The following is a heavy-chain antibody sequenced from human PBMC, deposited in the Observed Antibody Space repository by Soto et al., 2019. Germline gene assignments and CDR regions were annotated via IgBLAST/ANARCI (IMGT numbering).Heavy chain of an antibody. CDR2: IYYSGST. D-gene: IGHD3-22*01. Sequence: PSETLSLTCTVSGGSISSGAYYWSWIRQPPGKGLEWIGYIYYSGSTYYNPSLKSRVTISVDASKNQFSLKLSSVTAADTAVYYCASVLGGSGYGSWFDPWGKGTLVTVSS. CDR1: GGSISSGAYY. J-gene: IGHJ5*02. CDR3: ASVLGGSGYGSWFDP. V-gene: IGHV4-30-4*01.